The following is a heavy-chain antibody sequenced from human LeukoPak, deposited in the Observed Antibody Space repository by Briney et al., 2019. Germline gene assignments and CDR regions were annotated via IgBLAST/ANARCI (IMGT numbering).Heavy chain of an antibody. CDR2: ISSDTSYI. CDR3: ARGALTKV. CDR1: DFSFITYA. Sequence: GGSLRLSCAASDFSFITYAMSWVRQAPGKGLEWVSSISSDTSYIYYADSVKGRFTISRDNAKNSLYLQMNSLRAEDTAVYYCARGALTKVWG. J-gene: IGHJ6*01. D-gene: IGHD4-11*01. V-gene: IGHV3-21*01.